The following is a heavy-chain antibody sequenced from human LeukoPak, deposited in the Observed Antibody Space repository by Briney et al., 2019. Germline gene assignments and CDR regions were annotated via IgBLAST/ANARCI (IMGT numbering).Heavy chain of an antibody. CDR1: GFTFSSYA. V-gene: IGHV3-30*04. CDR3: ARGQVMTY. Sequence: PGGSLRLSCAASGFTFSSYAMHWVRQAPGKGLEWVAVISYDGSNKYYADSVKGRFTISRDNSKNTLYLQMNSLRAEDTAVYYCARGQVMTYWGQGTLVTVSS. CDR2: ISYDGSNK. J-gene: IGHJ4*02. D-gene: IGHD2-21*02.